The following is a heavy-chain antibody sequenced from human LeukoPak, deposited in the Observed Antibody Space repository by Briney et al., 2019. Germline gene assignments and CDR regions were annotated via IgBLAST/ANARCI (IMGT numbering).Heavy chain of an antibody. J-gene: IGHJ4*02. CDR3: ARERGRAAGLDY. CDR1: GDSINNYY. V-gene: IGHV4-59*08. CDR2: IYYSGST. D-gene: IGHD6-13*01. Sequence: SETLSLTCTVSGDSINNYYWSWIRQPPGKGLEWIGYIYYSGSTNYNPSPKSRVTISVDTSKNQFSLKLSSVTAADTAVYYCARERGRAAGLDYWGQGTLVTVSS.